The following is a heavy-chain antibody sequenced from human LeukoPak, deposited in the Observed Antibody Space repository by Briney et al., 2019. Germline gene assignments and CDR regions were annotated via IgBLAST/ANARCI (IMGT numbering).Heavy chain of an antibody. Sequence: GALRLSCAASGFTFSSFAMSWVRQAPGEGVVGGSSISGSGESTYYADYVKGRFTVSRDNSKNTLNLQLNSLRAEDTAVYYCAKDAIGQYRPYYFDCWGQGTLVTVSS. CDR3: AKDAIGQYRPYYFDC. D-gene: IGHD3-16*02. J-gene: IGHJ4*02. V-gene: IGHV3-23*01. CDR2: ISGSGEST. CDR1: GFTFSSFA.